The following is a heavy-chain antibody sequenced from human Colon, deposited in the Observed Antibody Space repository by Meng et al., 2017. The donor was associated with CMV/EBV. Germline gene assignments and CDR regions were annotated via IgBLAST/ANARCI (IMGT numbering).Heavy chain of an antibody. D-gene: IGHD2-2*01. CDR2: ISYDGSNK. CDR3: ARGTTCSSTSCYSNWFDP. V-gene: IGHV3-30-3*01. CDR1: GFTFSSYA. J-gene: IGHJ5*02. Sequence: GESLKISCGGSGFTFSSYAMHWVRQAPGKGLEWVAVISYDGSNKYYADSVKGRFTISRDNSKNTLYLQMNSLRAEDTAVYYCARGTTCSSTSCYSNWFDPWGQGTLVTVSS.